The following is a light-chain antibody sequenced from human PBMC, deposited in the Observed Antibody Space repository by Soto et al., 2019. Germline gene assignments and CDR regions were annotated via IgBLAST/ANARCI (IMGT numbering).Light chain of an antibody. CDR2: AAS. CDR3: QQQGT. J-gene: IGKJ2*01. Sequence: EIVLTQSPGTLSLSPGERATLSCRASRSLSSSYVVWYQQKPGQAPRLLIYAASRRATGIPDRFSGSGSATDYTLTISRLEPEDXAVXXCQQQGTXXQGTKLEIK. CDR1: RSLSSSY. V-gene: IGKV3-20*01.